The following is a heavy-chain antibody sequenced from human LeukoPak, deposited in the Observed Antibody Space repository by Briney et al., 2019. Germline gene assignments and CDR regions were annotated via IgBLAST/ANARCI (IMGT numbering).Heavy chain of an antibody. Sequence: AESLTLSCAGSRFTFSSNVMSWVRPAQGKGREWVSGIIGSGATTYYKDSVKDPLTISRGNSTNTLYLEMNILRADAPAVSYRGQAGDPVTVTKLDYSGQVTLVTVSS. V-gene: IGHV3-23*01. J-gene: IGHJ4*02. CDR1: RFTFSSNV. CDR2: IIGSGATT. D-gene: IGHD4-17*01. CDR3: GQAGDPVTVTKLDY.